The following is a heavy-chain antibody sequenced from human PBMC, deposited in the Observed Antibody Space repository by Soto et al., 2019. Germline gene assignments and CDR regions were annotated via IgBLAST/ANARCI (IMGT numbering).Heavy chain of an antibody. CDR3: ARDIRYSSSWFALDAFDI. V-gene: IGHV3-20*04. D-gene: IGHD6-13*01. CDR2: INWNGGST. CDR1: GFTFDDYG. J-gene: IGHJ3*02. Sequence: PGGSLRLSCAASGFTFDDYGMSWVRQAPGKGLEWVSGINWNGGSTGYADSVKGRFTISRDNAKNSLYLQMNSLRAEDTALYYCARDIRYSSSWFALDAFDIWGQGNPGHRLL.